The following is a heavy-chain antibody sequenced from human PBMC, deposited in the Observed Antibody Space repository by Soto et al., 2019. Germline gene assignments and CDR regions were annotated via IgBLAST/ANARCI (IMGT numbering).Heavy chain of an antibody. Sequence: QVQLVESGGGVVQPGRSLRLSCAASGFTFSSYGMHWVRQAPGKGLEWVAVIWYDGSNKYYADSVKGRFTISRDNSKNTLYLQMNSLRAEDTAVYYCARESGRSLPYYYCYGMDVWGQGTTVTVSS. V-gene: IGHV3-33*01. CDR2: IWYDGSNK. D-gene: IGHD6-19*01. CDR1: GFTFSSYG. CDR3: ARESGRSLPYYYCYGMDV. J-gene: IGHJ6*02.